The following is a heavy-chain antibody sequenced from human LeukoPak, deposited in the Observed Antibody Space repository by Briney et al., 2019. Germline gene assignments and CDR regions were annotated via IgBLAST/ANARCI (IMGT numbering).Heavy chain of an antibody. V-gene: IGHV3-7*05. J-gene: IGHJ3*02. Sequence: SLRLSCTASGFTFGDYAMSWVRQAPGIGLEWVANIKQDGSEKYYVDSVRGRFTISRDNAKNSLYLQMNSLRAEDTAVYYCARDLGGGLWPNAFDIWGQGTIVT. CDR1: GFTFGDYA. D-gene: IGHD3-16*01. CDR3: ARDLGGGLWPNAFDI. CDR2: IKQDGSEK.